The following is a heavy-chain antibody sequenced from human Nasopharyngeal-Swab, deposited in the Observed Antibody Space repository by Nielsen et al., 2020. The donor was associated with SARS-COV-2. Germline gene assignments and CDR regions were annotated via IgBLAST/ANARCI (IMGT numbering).Heavy chain of an antibody. J-gene: IGHJ4*02. V-gene: IGHV3-74*01. CDR1: GVIFSKYW. CDR3: VKHQGSSSDQ. CDR2: VNQDGSRT. Sequence: GESLKISCVASGVIFSKYWMHWVRQAPGKGLVWVSRVNQDGSRTDYADSVGGRFTISRDNAKNTLYLQMNSLRVEDTAVYYCVKHQGSSSDQWGQGTLFPVPS.